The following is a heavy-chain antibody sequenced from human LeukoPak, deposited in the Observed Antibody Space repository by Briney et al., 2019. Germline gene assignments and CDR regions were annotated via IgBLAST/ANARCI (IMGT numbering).Heavy chain of an antibody. CDR3: AKLVVPAAIVFIPSYYYYGMDV. D-gene: IGHD2-2*01. J-gene: IGHJ6*02. CDR2: ISYDGSNK. CDR1: GFTFSSYG. Sequence: GGSLRLSCAASGFTFSSYGMHWVRQAPGKGLEWVAVISYDGSNKYYADSVKGRFTISRDNSKNTLYLQMNSLRAEDTAVYYCAKLVVPAAIVFIPSYYYYGMDVWGQGTTVTVSS. V-gene: IGHV3-30*18.